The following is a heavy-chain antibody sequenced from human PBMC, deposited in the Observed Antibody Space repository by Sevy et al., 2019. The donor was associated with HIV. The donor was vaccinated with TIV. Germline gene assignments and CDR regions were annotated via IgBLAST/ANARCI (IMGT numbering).Heavy chain of an antibody. J-gene: IGHJ6*02. CDR1: GFTFSSYS. CDR2: ISSSSSTI. CDR3: ARDWWGLRWYDYYYGMDV. V-gene: IGHV3-48*01. Sequence: GGSLRLSCAASGFTFSSYSMNWVRQAPGKGLEWVSYISSSSSTIYYADSVKGRFTISRDNAKNSLYLQMNSLRAEDTAVYYCARDWWGLRWYDYYYGMDVWGQGTTVTVSS. D-gene: IGHD1-26*01.